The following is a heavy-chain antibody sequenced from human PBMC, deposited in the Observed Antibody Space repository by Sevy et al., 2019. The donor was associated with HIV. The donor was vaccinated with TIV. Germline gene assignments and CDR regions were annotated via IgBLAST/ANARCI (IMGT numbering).Heavy chain of an antibody. J-gene: IGHJ6*02. CDR3: ARDPITMVRGVIIPNGMDV. Sequence: SETLSLTCTVSGGSVSSGSYYWSWIRQPPGKGLEWIGYIYYRGSTNYNPSLKSRVTISVDTSKNQFSLKLSSVTAADTAVYYCARDPITMVRGVIIPNGMDVWGQGTTVTVSS. V-gene: IGHV4-61*01. D-gene: IGHD3-10*01. CDR2: IYYRGST. CDR1: GGSVSSGSYY.